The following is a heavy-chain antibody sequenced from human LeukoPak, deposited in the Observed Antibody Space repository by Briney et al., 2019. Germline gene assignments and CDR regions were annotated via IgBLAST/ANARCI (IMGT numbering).Heavy chain of an antibody. CDR2: ISYDGSNK. V-gene: IGHV3-30*18. Sequence: GGSLRLSCAASGFTFSSYGMHWVRQAPGKGLEWVAVISYDGSNKYYADSVKGRFTISRDNSKNTLYLQMNSLRPEDTVVYYCAKDQLPYYYDSSYDYWGQGTLVTVSS. CDR1: GFTFSSYG. J-gene: IGHJ4*02. CDR3: AKDQLPYYYDSSYDY. D-gene: IGHD3-22*01.